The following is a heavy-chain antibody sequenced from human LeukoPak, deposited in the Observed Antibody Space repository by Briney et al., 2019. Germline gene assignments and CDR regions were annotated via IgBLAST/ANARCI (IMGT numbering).Heavy chain of an antibody. Sequence: LGGSLRLSCAASGFTLSSNYMSWVRQAPGKGLEWVSVIYSGGSTYYADSVKGRFTISRDNSRNTLYLQMNSLRAEDTAVYYCARDHPGTVTNLWGQGTLVTVSS. CDR2: IYSGGST. CDR3: ARDHPGTVTNL. V-gene: IGHV3-66*01. J-gene: IGHJ4*02. D-gene: IGHD4-4*01. CDR1: GFTLSSNY.